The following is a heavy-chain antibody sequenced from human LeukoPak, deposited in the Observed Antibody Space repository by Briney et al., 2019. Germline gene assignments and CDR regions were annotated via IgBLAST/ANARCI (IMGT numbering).Heavy chain of an antibody. Sequence: GGSLRLSCAASGFTFDDYAMHWVRQAPGKGLEWVSGISWNSASIVYADSVKGRFTISRDNAKNSLYMQMNRLRAEDTALYYCAKAQSMSVAGYFDYWGQGTLVTVSS. CDR3: AKAQSMSVAGYFDY. CDR2: ISWNSASI. CDR1: GFTFDDYA. V-gene: IGHV3-9*01. D-gene: IGHD6-19*01. J-gene: IGHJ4*02.